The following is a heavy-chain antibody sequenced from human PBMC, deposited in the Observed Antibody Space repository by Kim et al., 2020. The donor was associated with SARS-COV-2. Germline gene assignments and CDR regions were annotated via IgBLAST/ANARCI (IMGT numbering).Heavy chain of an antibody. CDR2: ISYDGSNK. D-gene: IGHD3-16*01. CDR3: AREFWDGMDV. V-gene: IGHV3-30-3*01. CDR1: GFTFSSYA. Sequence: GGSLRLSCAASGFTFSSYAMHWVRQAPGKGLEWVAVISYDGSNKYYADSVKGRFTISRDNSKNTLYLQMNSLRAEDTAVYYCAREFWDGMDVWGQGTTVTVSS. J-gene: IGHJ6*02.